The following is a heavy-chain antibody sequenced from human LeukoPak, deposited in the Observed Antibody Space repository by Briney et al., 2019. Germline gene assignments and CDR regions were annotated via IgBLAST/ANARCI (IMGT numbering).Heavy chain of an antibody. Sequence: TSETLSLTCTVSGDSITSYYWSWIRQPPGKGLEWIGYIYYSGSTNYNPSLKSRVTISVDTSRNQFSLKLSSVTAADTAVYYCEPYCSGGSCYAGWGQGTLVTVSS. CDR1: GDSITSYY. J-gene: IGHJ4*02. CDR3: EPYCSGGSCYAG. V-gene: IGHV4-59*08. CDR2: IYYSGST. D-gene: IGHD2-15*01.